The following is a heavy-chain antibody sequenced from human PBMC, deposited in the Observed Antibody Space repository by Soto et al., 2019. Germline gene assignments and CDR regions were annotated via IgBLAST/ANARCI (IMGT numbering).Heavy chain of an antibody. CDR2: IDSNGGT. J-gene: IGHJ6*02. CDR3: VRQGFGRLHGLVDV. Sequence: PSETLSLTCTVSGGSISSGDISWNWIRQHPGKRLEWIGYIDSNGGTSYNPSLQSRVTISIDTSTKQFFLKLSSVTAADTAVYYCVRQGFGRLHGLVDVWGQGTTVTVS. V-gene: IGHV4-61*08. CDR1: GGSISSGDIS. D-gene: IGHD3-10*01.